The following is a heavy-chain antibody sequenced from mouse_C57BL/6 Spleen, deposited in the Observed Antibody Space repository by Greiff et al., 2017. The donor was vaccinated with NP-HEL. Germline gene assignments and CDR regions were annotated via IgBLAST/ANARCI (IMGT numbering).Heavy chain of an antibody. CDR2: ISYDGSN. CDR3: ASDGNYYYFDY. CDR1: GYSITSGYY. J-gene: IGHJ2*01. Sequence: DVKLQESGPGLVKPSQSLSLTCSVTGYSITSGYYWNWIRQFPGNKLEWMGYISYDGSNNYNPSLKNRISITRDTSKNQFFLKLNSVTTEDTATYYCASDGNYYYFDYWGQGTTLTVSS. D-gene: IGHD2-1*01. V-gene: IGHV3-6*01.